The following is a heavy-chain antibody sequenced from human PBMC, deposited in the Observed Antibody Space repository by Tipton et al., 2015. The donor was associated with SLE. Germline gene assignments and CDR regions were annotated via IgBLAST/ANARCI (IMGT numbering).Heavy chain of an antibody. CDR3: ARVRFFDY. CDR2: IYHSGDT. CDR1: GVSISSGGHY. V-gene: IGHV4-39*07. D-gene: IGHD3-3*01. J-gene: IGHJ4*02. Sequence: TLSLTCTVSGVSISSGGHYWSWLRQLPGKGLEWIGTIYHSGDTYYNPSLKSRVTLTVDTSKNQFSLSLNSVTAADTAVYYCARVRFFDYWGQGALVTVSS.